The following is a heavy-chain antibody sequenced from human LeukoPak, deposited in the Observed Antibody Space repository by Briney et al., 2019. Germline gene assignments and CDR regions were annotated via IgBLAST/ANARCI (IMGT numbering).Heavy chain of an antibody. D-gene: IGHD5-18*01. CDR3: ARTSSWIRLWS. V-gene: IGHV3-30-3*01. CDR1: GFTFSSND. CDR2: ISNDGGSQ. Sequence: PGGSLRLSCAASGFTFSSNDMHWVRQAPGKGLEWVAVISNDGGSQYYAESVRGRFIISRDNSKNTLYLQMNSLTTEDTAVYYCARTSSWIRLWSWGQGTLVTVSS. J-gene: IGHJ4*02.